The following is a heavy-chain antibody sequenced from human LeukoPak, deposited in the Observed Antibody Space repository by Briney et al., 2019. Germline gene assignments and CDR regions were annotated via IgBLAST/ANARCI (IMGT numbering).Heavy chain of an antibody. CDR1: GGSISSYY. CDR2: IYYSGST. Sequence: PSETLSLTCTVSGGSISSYYWGWIRQPPGKGLEWIGSIYYSGSTYYNPSLKSRVTISVDTSKNQFSLKLSSVTAADTAVYYCARVWVDCGGDCYPDAFDIWGQGTMVTVSS. J-gene: IGHJ3*02. V-gene: IGHV4-39*01. D-gene: IGHD2-21*02. CDR3: ARVWVDCGGDCYPDAFDI.